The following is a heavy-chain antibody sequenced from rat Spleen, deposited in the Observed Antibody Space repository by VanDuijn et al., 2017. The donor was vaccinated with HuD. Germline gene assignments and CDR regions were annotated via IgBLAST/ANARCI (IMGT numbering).Heavy chain of an antibody. CDR2: IWTGGST. Sequence: QVQLKESGPGLVQPSQTLSLTCTVSGFSLTSYHVGWVRQPPGKGLEWMGVIWTGGSTAYNSLLKSRLSITRDISESQVFLKMNSLQSEDTATYYCARDRGYSSPYVMDACGQGTSVTVSS. CDR3: ARDRGYSSPYVMDA. D-gene: IGHD1-2*01. CDR1: GFSLTSYH. J-gene: IGHJ4*01. V-gene: IGHV2-43*01.